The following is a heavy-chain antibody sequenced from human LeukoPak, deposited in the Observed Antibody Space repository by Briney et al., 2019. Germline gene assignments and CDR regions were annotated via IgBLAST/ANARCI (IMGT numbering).Heavy chain of an antibody. CDR3: VKDNSMATILTGPETIYYYHAMDV. CDR1: GFTLTTYA. CDR2: ISGSGRDT. V-gene: IGHV3-23*01. J-gene: IGHJ6*02. Sequence: GGSLRLSCAASGFTLTTYAMSWVRQAPGKGLEWVSAISGSGRDTYYADSVKGRFAISRDTSKNTLSLQMHTLRVEDTAVYYCVKDNSMATILTGPETIYYYHAMDVWGQGAMVTVSS. D-gene: IGHD3-9*01.